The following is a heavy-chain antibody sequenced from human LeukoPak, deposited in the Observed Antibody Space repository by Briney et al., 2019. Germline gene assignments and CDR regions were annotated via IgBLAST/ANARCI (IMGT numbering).Heavy chain of an antibody. CDR2: INHSGNT. CDR1: GGSFSGYY. CDR3: ARHYSSGWYFWFDP. J-gene: IGHJ5*02. V-gene: IGHV4-34*01. D-gene: IGHD6-19*01. Sequence: SETLSLTCAVYGGSFSGYYWSWIRQPPGKGLEWIGEINHSGNTNSNPSLKSRVTMSVDTSKNQFSLKLSSVTAAGTAVYYCARHYSSGWYFWFDPWGQGTLVTVSS.